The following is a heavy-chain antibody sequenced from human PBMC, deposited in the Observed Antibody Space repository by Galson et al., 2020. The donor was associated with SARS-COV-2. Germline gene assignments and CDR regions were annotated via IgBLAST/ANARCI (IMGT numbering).Heavy chain of an antibody. CDR3: AKNAFFCRSAACYDI. CDR1: GFTFSSPA. D-gene: IGHD2-2*01. J-gene: IGHJ4*02. CDR2: ITGSGTVT. Sequence: GGSLRLSCEASGFTFSSPAMTWVRQAPGKGLAWVSVITGSGTVTYYAGSVKGRFTISRDNSKHTLYLQMNSLRPEDTAVYYCAKNAFFCRSAACYDIWGQGTLVTVSS. V-gene: IGHV3-23*01.